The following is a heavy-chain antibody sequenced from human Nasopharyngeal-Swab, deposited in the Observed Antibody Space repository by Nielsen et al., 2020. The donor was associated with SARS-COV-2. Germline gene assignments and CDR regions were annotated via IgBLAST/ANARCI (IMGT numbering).Heavy chain of an antibody. J-gene: IGHJ3*02. CDR2: ISGSGGST. V-gene: IGHV3-23*01. CDR1: GFTFSSYA. Sequence: GASLQLSWAACGFTFSSYAMSWVRQAPGKGLEWVSAISGSGGSTYYADSVKGRFTISRDNSKNTLYLQMNSLRAEDTAVYYCAKDYYDSSGYHPDAFDIWGQGTMVTVSS. CDR3: AKDYYDSSGYHPDAFDI. D-gene: IGHD3-22*01.